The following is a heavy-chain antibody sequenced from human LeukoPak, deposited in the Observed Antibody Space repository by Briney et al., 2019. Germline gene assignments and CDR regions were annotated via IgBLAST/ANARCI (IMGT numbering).Heavy chain of an antibody. CDR2: IWFDGSKI. D-gene: IGHD2-15*01. Sequence: GGSLRLSCAASGFPFRSYVMHWLRQAPGKGLEWVAVIWFDGSKIYYADSVKGRFTISRDNSKNTLYLQMNSLRAEDTSVYHCARDFTNIRGGGYFDNWGQGTLVTVSS. J-gene: IGHJ4*02. V-gene: IGHV3-33*01. CDR1: GFPFRSYV. CDR3: ARDFTNIRGGGYFDN.